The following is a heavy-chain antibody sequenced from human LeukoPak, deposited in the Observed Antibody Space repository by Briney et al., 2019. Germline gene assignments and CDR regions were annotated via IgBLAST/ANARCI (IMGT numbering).Heavy chain of an antibody. CDR1: GYTLTELS. V-gene: IGHV1-24*01. CDR2: FDPEDGET. Sequence: ASVKVSCKVSGYTLTELSMHWVRQAPGKGLEWMGGFDPEDGETIYAQKFQGRVTMTEDTSTDTAYMELSSLRSEDTAVYYYATVPGYYDILTGYHYNWFDPWGQGTLVTVSS. J-gene: IGHJ5*02. D-gene: IGHD3-9*01. CDR3: ATVPGYYDILTGYHYNWFDP.